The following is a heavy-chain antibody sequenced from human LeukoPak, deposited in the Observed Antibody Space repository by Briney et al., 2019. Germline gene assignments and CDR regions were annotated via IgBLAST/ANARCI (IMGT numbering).Heavy chain of an antibody. Sequence: SQTLSLPCTVSGGSISSGNYYWTWIRQHPARGLEWLGYIYDSGSTYYNPSLKSRVTISIDTSENQFSLKLSSVTAADTAVYYCARGGGYSYNNRDYCGQEILVAVSS. D-gene: IGHD5-18*01. CDR1: GGSISSGNYY. CDR2: IYDSGST. V-gene: IGHV4-31*03. J-gene: IGHJ4*02. CDR3: ARGGGYSYNNRDY.